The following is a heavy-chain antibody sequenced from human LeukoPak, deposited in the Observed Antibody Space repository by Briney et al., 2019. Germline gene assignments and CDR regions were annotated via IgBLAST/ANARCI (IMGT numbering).Heavy chain of an antibody. D-gene: IGHD2-2*01. J-gene: IGHJ4*02. CDR3: AFSVVGYYFDY. V-gene: IGHV4-59*01. Sequence: SETLSLTCTVSGGSISSYYWSWIRQPPGKGLEWIGYIYYSGSTNYNPSLKSRVTISVDTSKNQFSLKLSSVTAADTAVYYCAFSVVGYYFDYWGQGTLVTVSS. CDR1: GGSISSYY. CDR2: IYYSGST.